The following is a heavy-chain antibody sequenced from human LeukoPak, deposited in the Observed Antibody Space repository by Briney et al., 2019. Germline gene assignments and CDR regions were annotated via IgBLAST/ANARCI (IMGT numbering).Heavy chain of an antibody. J-gene: IGHJ6*02. V-gene: IGHV1-2*04. CDR1: GYTFTGYY. CDR3: ARDTLGYQDGMDV. D-gene: IGHD3-16*02. Sequence: ASVKVSCKASGYTFTGYYMHWVRQAPGQGLEWMGWINPNSGGTNYGQKFQGWVTMTRDTSISTAYMELSRLRSDDTAVYYCARDTLGYQDGMDVWGQGTTVTVSS. CDR2: INPNSGGT.